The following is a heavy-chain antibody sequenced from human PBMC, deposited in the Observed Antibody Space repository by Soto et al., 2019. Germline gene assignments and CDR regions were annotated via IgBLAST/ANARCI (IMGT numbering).Heavy chain of an antibody. CDR3: ARVRQGCSANNCYFDP. CDR1: GGSVRAPDW. D-gene: IGHD1-1*01. V-gene: IGHV4-4*02. J-gene: IGHJ5*01. CDR2: VHISGHS. Sequence: QVHLQESGPGLVAPSGTLFLTCTLSGGSVRAPDWWNWVRQSPDKGLEWIAEVHISGHSNYNPSLRGGVSVSIDSSKNQFYLNLNSVTAADTAIYYCARVRQGCSANNCYFDPWGQGTQVTISS.